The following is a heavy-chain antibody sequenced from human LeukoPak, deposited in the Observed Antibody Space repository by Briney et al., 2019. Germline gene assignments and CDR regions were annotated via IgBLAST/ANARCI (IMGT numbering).Heavy chain of an antibody. CDR3: ARGGTDDYPLDY. Sequence: GGSLRLSCAASGFTVSSNYMSWVRQAPGQGLEWVSYISSSSSYTNYADSVKGRFTITRDNAKNSLYLQMNSLRAEDTAVYYCARGGTDDYPLDYWGQGTLVTVSS. V-gene: IGHV3-11*06. J-gene: IGHJ4*02. D-gene: IGHD4-11*01. CDR2: ISSSSSYT. CDR1: GFTVSSNY.